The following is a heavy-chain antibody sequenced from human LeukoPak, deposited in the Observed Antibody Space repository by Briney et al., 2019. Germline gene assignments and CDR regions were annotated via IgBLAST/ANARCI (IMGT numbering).Heavy chain of an antibody. D-gene: IGHD2-8*01. J-gene: IGHJ3*02. V-gene: IGHV1-2*02. Sequence: ASLKVSCKASAYTFTGYYLHWVRQAPGQRPEWVGWIDPNNGDTDYAQEFQGRVTMTRVRSISTAYMELSRLTSDDTAVYYCARRSRNGLDAFDIWGQGTMVTVSS. CDR3: ARRSRNGLDAFDI. CDR2: IDPNNGDT. CDR1: AYTFTGYY.